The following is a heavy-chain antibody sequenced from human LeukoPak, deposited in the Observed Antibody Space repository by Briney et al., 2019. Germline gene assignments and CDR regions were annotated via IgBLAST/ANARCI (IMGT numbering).Heavy chain of an antibody. V-gene: IGHV1-18*01. CDR1: GYTFTSYG. Sequence: ASVKVSCKASGYTFTSYGISWVRQAPGQGLEWMGWISAYNGNTNYAQKFQGRVTMTTDTSTSTAYMELGSLRSDDTAVYYCARDQPITMVRGVNDYWGQGTLVTVSS. D-gene: IGHD3-10*01. J-gene: IGHJ4*02. CDR2: ISAYNGNT. CDR3: ARDQPITMVRGVNDY.